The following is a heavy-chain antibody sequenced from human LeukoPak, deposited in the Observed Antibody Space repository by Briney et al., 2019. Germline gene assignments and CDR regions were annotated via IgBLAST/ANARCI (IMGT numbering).Heavy chain of an antibody. CDR2: INPKSGGT. CDR3: ARDLSITMVRAPFY. V-gene: IGHV1-2*02. Sequence: ASVKVSCKASANTLTGYYMHWVRQAPGQGLEWMGWINPKSGGTNYAQKFQGRVTMTRDTSISTAFMELSRLRSDDTAVYYCARDLSITMVRAPFYWGPGTPVTVSS. J-gene: IGHJ4*02. CDR1: ANTLTGYY. D-gene: IGHD3-10*01.